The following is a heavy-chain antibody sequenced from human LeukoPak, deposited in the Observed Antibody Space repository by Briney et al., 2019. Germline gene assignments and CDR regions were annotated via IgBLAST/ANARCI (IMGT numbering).Heavy chain of an antibody. D-gene: IGHD3-3*01. Sequence: ASVKVSCKASGYTFTNYYMVWVRQAPGQGLEWMGIINPSSGTTNYAQKFQGRVTMTRDMSTCTVYMELSSLRSEDTAVYYCARGPHKRTYDRDNWFDPWGQGTLVTVSS. J-gene: IGHJ5*02. V-gene: IGHV1-46*01. CDR1: GYTFTNYY. CDR3: ARGPHKRTYDRDNWFDP. CDR2: INPSSGTT.